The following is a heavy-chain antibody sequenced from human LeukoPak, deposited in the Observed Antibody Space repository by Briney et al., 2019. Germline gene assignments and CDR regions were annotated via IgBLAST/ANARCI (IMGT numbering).Heavy chain of an antibody. CDR3: ARDYYGSGTYYRPLYY. CDR2: ISSSSSYI. V-gene: IGHV3-21*01. CDR1: GFTFSSYS. D-gene: IGHD3-10*01. Sequence: GGSLRLSCAASGFTFSSYSMNWVRQAPGKGLEWVTFISSSSSYIDYADSVKGRFTISRDNAKNSLYLQMNSLRAEDTAVYYCARDYYGSGTYYRPLYYWGQGKLVTVSS. J-gene: IGHJ4*02.